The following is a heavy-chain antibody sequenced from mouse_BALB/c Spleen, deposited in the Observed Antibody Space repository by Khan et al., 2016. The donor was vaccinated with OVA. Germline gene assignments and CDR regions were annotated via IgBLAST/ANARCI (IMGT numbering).Heavy chain of an antibody. CDR1: GYTFTNYG. Sequence: QIQLVQSGPELKKPGATVKISCKASGYTFTNYGMNWVKQAPGKSLKWMGWINTYTGEPTYADDFKGRFVFSLDTSASTAYLQLSNLKYEDMTTDFCARISSYGYADDWGAGTTVTVSS. CDR3: ARISSYGYADD. J-gene: IGHJ1*01. V-gene: IGHV9-1*02. CDR2: INTYTGEP. D-gene: IGHD6-2*01.